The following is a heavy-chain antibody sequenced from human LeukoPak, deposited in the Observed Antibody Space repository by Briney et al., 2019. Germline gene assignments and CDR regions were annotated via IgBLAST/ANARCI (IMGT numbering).Heavy chain of an antibody. V-gene: IGHV4-39*07. Sequence: PSETLSLTCTVSGGSISSSSYYWGWIRQPPGKGLEWIGSIYYSGSTYYNPSLKSRVTISVDTSKNRFSLKLSSVTAADTAVYYCARGMGDYVWGSYRLFDYWGQGTLVTVSS. CDR1: GGSISSSSYY. D-gene: IGHD3-16*02. J-gene: IGHJ4*02. CDR2: IYYSGST. CDR3: ARGMGDYVWGSYRLFDY.